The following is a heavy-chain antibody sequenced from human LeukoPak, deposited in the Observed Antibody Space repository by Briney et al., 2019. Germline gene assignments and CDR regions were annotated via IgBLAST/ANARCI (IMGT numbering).Heavy chain of an antibody. CDR2: IYTSGST. D-gene: IGHD4-11*01. Sequence: PSETLSLTCTVSGGSISSGSHYWNWIRQPAVKGLEWIGRIYTSGSTNYNPSLKSRFTISVDPSKNQFSLKLSSVTAADTAVYYCARDPDYSTDYYYYMDVWGKGTAVTVSS. J-gene: IGHJ6*03. CDR3: ARDPDYSTDYYYYMDV. CDR1: GGSISSGSHY. V-gene: IGHV4-61*02.